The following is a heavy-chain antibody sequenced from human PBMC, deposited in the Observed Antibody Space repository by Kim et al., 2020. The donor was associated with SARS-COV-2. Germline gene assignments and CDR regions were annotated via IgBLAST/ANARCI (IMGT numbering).Heavy chain of an antibody. D-gene: IGHD1-26*01. V-gene: IGHV4-39*01. CDR3: ARREGGGSYLGWIDY. CDR1: GGSISSSSYY. Sequence: SETLSLTCTVSGGSISSSSYYWGWIRQPPGKGLEWIGSIYYSGSTYYNPSLKSRVTISVDTSKNQFSLKLSSVTAADTAVYYCARREGGGSYLGWIDYWGQGTLVTVSS. J-gene: IGHJ4*02. CDR2: IYYSGST.